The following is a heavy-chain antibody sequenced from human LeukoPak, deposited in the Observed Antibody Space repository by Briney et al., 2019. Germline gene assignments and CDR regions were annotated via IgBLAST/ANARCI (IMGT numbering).Heavy chain of an antibody. V-gene: IGHV3-9*01. J-gene: IGHJ3*01. CDR1: GFTFDDYA. D-gene: IGHD2-8*02. CDR3: AKATRSSLVASFDV. Sequence: PGRSLRLSCAASGFTFDDYAMHWVRHAPGKGLEWVSGISWNSGSIGYADSVKGRFTISRDNAKNSLYLQMNSLRAEDTALYYCAKATRSSLVASFDVWGQGTMVTVSS. CDR2: ISWNSGSI.